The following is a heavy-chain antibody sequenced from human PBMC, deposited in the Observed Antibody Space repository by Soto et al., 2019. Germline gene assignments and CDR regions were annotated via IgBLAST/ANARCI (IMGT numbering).Heavy chain of an antibody. Sequence: VGSLGLSCASSVCTFSTYTMTCVRHSPGKWLEWVSSVGGSGDGTYYADSVKGRFTISRDNSKNTLYLQMNSLRAEGTAIYYCAKAQEVTLVGISLAQWGQGTPVSVSS. J-gene: IGHJ4*02. D-gene: IGHD1-1*01. CDR3: AKAQEVTLVGISLAQ. V-gene: IGHV3-23*01. CDR2: VGGSGDGT. CDR1: VCTFSTYT.